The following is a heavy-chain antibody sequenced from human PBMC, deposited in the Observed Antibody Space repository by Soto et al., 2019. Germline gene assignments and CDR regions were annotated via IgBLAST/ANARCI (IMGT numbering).Heavy chain of an antibody. J-gene: IGHJ3*02. V-gene: IGHV3-30*03. CDR3: VRDCNPLEDADAFDI. CDR2: IYYDGSKK. D-gene: IGHD2-15*01. Sequence: VGSLRLSCEASGFSFSNYGMHWVRQAPGRGLEWVAVIYYDGSKKFFGDSVKGRFSISRDNYRSTLYLQMDSLRAEDTAVYYCVRDCNPLEDADAFDIWGQGTMVTVSS. CDR1: GFSFSNYG.